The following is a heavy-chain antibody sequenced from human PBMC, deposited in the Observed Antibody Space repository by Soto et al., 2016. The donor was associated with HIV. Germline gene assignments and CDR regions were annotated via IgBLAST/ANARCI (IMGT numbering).Heavy chain of an antibody. J-gene: IGHJ4*02. CDR2: IWYDENNK. CDR1: GFTFSSYG. D-gene: IGHD6-13*01. V-gene: IGHV3-30*18. CDR3: AKVSGYSSSWYGDYFDY. Sequence: VQLVESGGGVVQPGRSLRLSCAASGFTFSSYGMHWVRQAPGKGLEWVAVIWYDENNKYYADSVKGRFTISRDNSKNTLYLQMNSLRSEDTAMYYCAKVSGYSSSWYGDYFDYWGQGTLVTVSS.